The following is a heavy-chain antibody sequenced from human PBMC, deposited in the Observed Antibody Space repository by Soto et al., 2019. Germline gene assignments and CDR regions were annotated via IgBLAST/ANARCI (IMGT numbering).Heavy chain of an antibody. CDR3: AREYGDYEFDY. D-gene: IGHD4-17*01. J-gene: IGHJ4*02. CDR2: ISAYNGNT. Sequence: ASVKVSCKASGYTFTSYGISWVRQAPGQGLEWMGWISAYNGNTKYSQKFQGRVTITRDTSASTAYMELSSLRSEDTAVYYCAREYGDYEFDYWGQGTLVTVSS. V-gene: IGHV1-18*01. CDR1: GYTFTSYG.